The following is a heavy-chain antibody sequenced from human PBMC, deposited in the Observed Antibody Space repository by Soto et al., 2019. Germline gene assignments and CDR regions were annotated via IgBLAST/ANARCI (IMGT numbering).Heavy chain of an antibody. CDR2: IDHSGST. CDR3: ARGPFLNYCSSTSCYGLFDY. Sequence: SSETLSLTCAVYGGSFSGYYWSWIRQPPGKGLEWIGEIDHSGSTNYNPSLKSRVTISVDTSKNQFSLKLSSVTAADTAVYYCARGPFLNYCSSTSCYGLFDYWGQGTLVTVSS. V-gene: IGHV4-34*01. D-gene: IGHD2-2*01. CDR1: GGSFSGYY. J-gene: IGHJ4*02.